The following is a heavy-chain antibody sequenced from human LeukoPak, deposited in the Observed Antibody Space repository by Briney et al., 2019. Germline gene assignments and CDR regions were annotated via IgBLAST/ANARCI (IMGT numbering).Heavy chain of an antibody. Sequence: ASVKVSCTASGYTFTSYDINWVRQATGQGLEWMGWVNPNSGNTGYAQKFEGRVTMTRNTSISTAYMELSSLRSEDTAVYYCARSWELRYGMDVWGQGTTVTVSS. CDR3: ARSWELRYGMDV. CDR1: GYTFTSYD. V-gene: IGHV1-8*01. J-gene: IGHJ6*02. D-gene: IGHD1-26*01. CDR2: VNPNSGNT.